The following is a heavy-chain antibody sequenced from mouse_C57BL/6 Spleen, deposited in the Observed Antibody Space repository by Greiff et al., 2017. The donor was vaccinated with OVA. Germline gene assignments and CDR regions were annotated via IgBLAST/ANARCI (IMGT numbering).Heavy chain of an antibody. CDR1: GYTFTSYW. D-gene: IGHD1-1*01. Sequence: VQLQPPGAELVRPGSSVKLSCTASGYTFTSYWLAWVKQRPGQGLEWIGYIYPSDSATHYNQKFKDKATLTVDKSSSTAYMQLSSLTAEDSAVYYCARDYGSNDARDYWGQGTSGTVST. CDR3: ARDYGSNDARDY. CDR2: IYPSDSAT. V-gene: IGHV1-61*01. J-gene: IGHJ4*01.